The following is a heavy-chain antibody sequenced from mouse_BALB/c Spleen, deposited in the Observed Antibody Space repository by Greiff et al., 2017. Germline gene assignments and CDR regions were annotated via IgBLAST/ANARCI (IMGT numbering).Heavy chain of an antibody. CDR2: ISSGSSTI. D-gene: IGHD2-14*01. CDR1: GFTFSSFG. CDR3: ARGVYYRYDSWYFDV. Sequence: DVKLVESGGGLVQPGGSRKLSCAASGFTFSSFGMHWVRQAPEKGLEWVAYISSGSSTIYYADTVKGRFTISRDNPKNTLFLQMTSLRSEDTAMYYCARGVYYRYDSWYFDVWGAGTTVTVSS. J-gene: IGHJ1*01. V-gene: IGHV5-17*02.